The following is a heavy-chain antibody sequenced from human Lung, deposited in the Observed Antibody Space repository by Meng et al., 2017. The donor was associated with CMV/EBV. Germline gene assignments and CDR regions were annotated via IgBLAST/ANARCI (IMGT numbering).Heavy chain of an antibody. V-gene: IGHV3-30*02. CDR3: AKGGPLVVPFFGMDV. Sequence: LTXXTSGFTFNDYGMHWVRQAPGKGLEWVAFIGYGGSNKYTAESVKGRFSISRDNSKNTLFLQMDSLRLEDTAVYYCAKGGPLVVPFFGMDVWGQGXTVTVSS. D-gene: IGHD2-15*01. CDR2: IGYGGSNK. CDR1: GFTFNDYG. J-gene: IGHJ6*02.